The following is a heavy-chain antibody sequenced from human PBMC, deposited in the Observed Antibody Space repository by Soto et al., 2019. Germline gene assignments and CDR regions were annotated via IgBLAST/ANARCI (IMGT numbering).Heavy chain of an antibody. Sequence: QVQLVQSGAEVKKPGSSVTVSCKASGGTFSSYAISWVRQAPGQGLEWMGGIIPIFGTANYAQKFQGRVTITADESTSTAYMELSALRTEDTALYYCAGGGILYYEASSAYYHGMDVWGEGTTVTDSS. J-gene: IGHJ6*04. CDR2: IIPIFGTA. D-gene: IGHD3-3*01. CDR1: GGTFSSYA. CDR3: AGGGILYYEASSAYYHGMDV. V-gene: IGHV1-69*12.